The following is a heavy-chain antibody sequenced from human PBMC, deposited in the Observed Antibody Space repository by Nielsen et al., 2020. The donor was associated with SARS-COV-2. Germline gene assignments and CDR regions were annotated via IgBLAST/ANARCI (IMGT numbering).Heavy chain of an antibody. CDR3: ARGPGGSYFYYYYGMDV. D-gene: IGHD1-26*01. J-gene: IGHJ6*02. CDR1: GYTFTSYY. Sequence: ASVKVSCKASGYTFTSYYMHWVRQAPGQGLEWMGIINPSGGSTSYAQKFQGRVTMTRNTSISTAYMELSSLRSEDTAVYYCARGPGGSYFYYYYGMDVWGQGTTVTVSS. V-gene: IGHV1-46*01. CDR2: INPSGGST.